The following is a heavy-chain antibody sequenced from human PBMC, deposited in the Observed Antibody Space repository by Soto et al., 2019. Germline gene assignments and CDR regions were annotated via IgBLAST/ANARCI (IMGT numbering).Heavy chain of an antibody. V-gene: IGHV1-2*02. CDR3: ARVSQASYYFDY. CDR2: INPNSGGT. CDR1: GYTFTGYY. J-gene: IGHJ4*02. D-gene: IGHD6-6*01. Sequence: ASVKVSCKASGYTFTGYYLHWVRQAPGQGLDWMGWINPNSGGTNYAQYFQGRVTMTRDTSIRTAYMELSRLRSDDTAVYYCARVSQASYYFDYLGPRTLVTVSS.